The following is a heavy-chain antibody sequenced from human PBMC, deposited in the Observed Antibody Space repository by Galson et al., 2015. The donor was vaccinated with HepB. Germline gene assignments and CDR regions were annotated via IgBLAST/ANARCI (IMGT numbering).Heavy chain of an antibody. V-gene: IGHV4-39*01. CDR3: ARPRYYDSSGYEEDPWADAFDI. CDR2: IYYSGST. Sequence: TLSLTCTVSGGSISSSSYYWGWIRQPPGKGLEWIGSIYYSGSTYYNPSLKSRVTISVDTSKNQFSLKLSSVTAADTAVYYCARPRYYDSSGYEEDPWADAFDIWGQGTMVTVSS. J-gene: IGHJ3*02. CDR1: GGSISSSSYY. D-gene: IGHD3-22*01.